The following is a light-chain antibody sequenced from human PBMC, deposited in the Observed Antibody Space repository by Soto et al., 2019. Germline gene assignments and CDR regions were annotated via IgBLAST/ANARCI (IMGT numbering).Light chain of an antibody. Sequence: EIVMTQSPATLSVSPGERATLSCRASQSVSSNLAWYQQKPGQAPRLLNYGESTRATGIPARLSGSGSGTEFTHTINSQQYEDLAGYYGQQYNNCTLTIGGSTKVEIK. CDR1: QSVSSN. V-gene: IGKV3-15*01. J-gene: IGKJ4*01. CDR2: GES. CDR3: QQYNNCTLT.